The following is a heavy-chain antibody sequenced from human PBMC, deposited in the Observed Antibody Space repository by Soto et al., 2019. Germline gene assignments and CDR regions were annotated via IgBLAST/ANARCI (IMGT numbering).Heavy chain of an antibody. CDR1: GFTFRSYA. CDR3: VRSMIIVVRLIGLDY. CDR2: ISYDGSNK. V-gene: IGHV3-30-3*01. Sequence: PGGSLRLSCGASGFTFRSYAMHWVRQTPGKGLEWVAVISYDGSNKHYVDSVKGRFSISRDNSKNMLYLQMDSLSTEDTAVYYCVRSMIIVVRLIGLDYWGQGTLVTVSS. J-gene: IGHJ4*02. D-gene: IGHD3-22*01.